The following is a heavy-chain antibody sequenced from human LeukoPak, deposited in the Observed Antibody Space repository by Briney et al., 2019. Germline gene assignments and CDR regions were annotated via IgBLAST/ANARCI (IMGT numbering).Heavy chain of an antibody. Sequence: PGRSLRLSCAASGFTFSNYGMHWVRQAPGKGLEWVAVISYDGSNKYYADSVKGRFTISRDNSKNTLYLQMNSLRAEDTAVYYCARERRGDDAFDIWGQGTMVTVSS. J-gene: IGHJ3*02. V-gene: IGHV3-30*03. D-gene: IGHD3-16*01. CDR1: GFTFSNYG. CDR3: ARERRGDDAFDI. CDR2: ISYDGSNK.